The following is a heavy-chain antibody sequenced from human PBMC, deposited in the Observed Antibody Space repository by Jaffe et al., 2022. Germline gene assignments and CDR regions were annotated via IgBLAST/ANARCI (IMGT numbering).Heavy chain of an antibody. V-gene: IGHV3-9*01. Sequence: EVQLVESGGGLVQPGRSLRLSCAASGFTFDDYAMHWVRQAPGKGLEWVSGISWNSGSIGYADSVKGRFTISRDNAKNSLYLQMNSLRAEDTALYYCATPAGLGGQGTLVTVSS. CDR1: GFTFDDYA. CDR2: ISWNSGSI. CDR3: ATPAGL. J-gene: IGHJ4*02.